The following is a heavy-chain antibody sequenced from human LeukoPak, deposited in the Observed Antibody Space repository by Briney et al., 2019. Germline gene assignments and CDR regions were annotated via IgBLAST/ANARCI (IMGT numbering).Heavy chain of an antibody. CDR3: ARGAQLTDY. CDR2: IGPDGGTT. V-gene: IGHV3-64*01. J-gene: IGHJ4*02. D-gene: IGHD6-13*01. CDR1: GFTFHTYG. Sequence: GGSLRLSRAASGFTFHTYGMHWVRQAPGKGLEYVSGIGPDGGTTYYAKSVKGRFTISRDNSKSMVYLQMDSLTADDMAVYYCARGAQLTDYWGQGTLVTVSS.